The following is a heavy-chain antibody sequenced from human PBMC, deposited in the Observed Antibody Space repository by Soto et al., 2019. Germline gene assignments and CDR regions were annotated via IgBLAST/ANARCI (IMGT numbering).Heavy chain of an antibody. Sequence: QVRLVESGGGVVQPGRSLRLSCAASGFTFSSYAMHWVRQAPGKGLEWVAVISYDGSNKYYADSVKGRFTIARDNSKNTLYLQMNSLRAEDTDVYYCARGLMVYSYVDYWGQGTMVTVSS. CDR2: ISYDGSNK. V-gene: IGHV3-30-3*01. D-gene: IGHD2-8*01. J-gene: IGHJ4*02. CDR3: ARGLMVYSYVDY. CDR1: GFTFSSYA.